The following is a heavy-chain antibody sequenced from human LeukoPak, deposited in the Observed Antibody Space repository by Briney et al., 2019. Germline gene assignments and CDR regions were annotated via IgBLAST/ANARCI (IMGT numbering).Heavy chain of an antibody. CDR2: ISSSSSYI. J-gene: IGHJ4*02. Sequence: GGSLRLSCAASGFTFSSYSMNWVRQAPGKGLEWVSSISSSSSYIHYADSVKGRFTISRDNAKNSLYLQMNSLRAEDTAVYYCARDPVIHSSSSSIFDYWGQGTLVTVSS. CDR1: GFTFSSYS. D-gene: IGHD6-6*01. CDR3: ARDPVIHSSSSSIFDY. V-gene: IGHV3-21*01.